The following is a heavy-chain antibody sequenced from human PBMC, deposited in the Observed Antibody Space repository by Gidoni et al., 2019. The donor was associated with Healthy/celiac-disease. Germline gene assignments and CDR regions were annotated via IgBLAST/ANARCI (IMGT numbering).Heavy chain of an antibody. CDR1: GGTFSSYA. V-gene: IGHV1-69*06. J-gene: IGHJ5*02. CDR2: IIPIFGTA. CDR3: ARTGGYCSGGSCYLFDP. Sequence: QVQLVQSGAEVKKPGSSVKVSCKASGGTFSSYAISWVRQAPGQGLEWMGGIIPIFGTANYAQKFQGRVTITADKSTSTAYMELSSLRSEDTAVYYCARTGGYCSGGSCYLFDPWGQGTLVTVSS. D-gene: IGHD2-15*01.